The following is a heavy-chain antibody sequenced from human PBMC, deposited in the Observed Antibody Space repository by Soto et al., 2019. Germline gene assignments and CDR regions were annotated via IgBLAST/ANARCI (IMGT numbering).Heavy chain of an antibody. CDR3: ASWRKQWLVVLGYFDY. V-gene: IGHV3-30-3*01. Sequence: LRLSCAASGFTFSSYAMHWVRQAPGKGLEWVAVISYDGSNKYYADSVKGRFTISRDNSKNTLYLQMNSLRAEDTAVYYCASWRKQWLVVLGYFDYWGQGTLVTVSS. CDR1: GFTFSSYA. CDR2: ISYDGSNK. D-gene: IGHD6-19*01. J-gene: IGHJ4*02.